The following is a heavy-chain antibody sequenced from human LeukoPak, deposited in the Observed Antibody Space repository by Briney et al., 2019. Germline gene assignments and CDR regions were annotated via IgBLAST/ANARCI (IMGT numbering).Heavy chain of an antibody. CDR1: GYTFTSYA. CDR2: INAGNGNT. Sequence: ASVKVSCKASGYTFTSYAMHWVRQAPGQGLEWMGWINAGNGNTKYSQKFQGRVTITRDTSASTAYMELSSLRSEDTAVYYCASGYAYCGGDCYSLPDYWGQGTLVTVSS. D-gene: IGHD2-21*02. V-gene: IGHV1-3*01. J-gene: IGHJ4*02. CDR3: ASGYAYCGGDCYSLPDY.